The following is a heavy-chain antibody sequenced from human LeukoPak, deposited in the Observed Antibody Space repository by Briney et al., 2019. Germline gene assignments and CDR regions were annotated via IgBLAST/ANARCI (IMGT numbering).Heavy chain of an antibody. CDR3: ARDSRPAAGLS. CDR1: GFTFSSYW. D-gene: IGHD6-13*01. J-gene: IGHJ5*02. Sequence: GGSLRLSCAAAGFTFSSYWMSWVRQAPGKGLEWVANIKYDGSDKYYVDSVKGRFTISRDNAKNSLYLQMNSLRAEDTAVYYCARDSRPAAGLSWGQGTLVTVSS. CDR2: IKYDGSDK. V-gene: IGHV3-7*01.